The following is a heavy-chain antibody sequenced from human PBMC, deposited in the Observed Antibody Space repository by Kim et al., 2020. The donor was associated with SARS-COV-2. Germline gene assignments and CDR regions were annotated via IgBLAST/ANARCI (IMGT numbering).Heavy chain of an antibody. CDR3: ARDSYYYGSGTHLPNFFAP. CDR1: GFTFSSFA. D-gene: IGHD3-10*01. CDR2: ISYDGSSI. V-gene: IGHV3-30*03. J-gene: IGHJ5*02. Sequence: GGSLRLSCAASGFTFSSFAMHWVRHAPGKGLEWVALISYDGSSISYGDAVRGRFTISRDNSNNTLFLQMNSLRVEDTALYFCARDSYYYGSGTHLPNFFAPWGQGTPVTVSS.